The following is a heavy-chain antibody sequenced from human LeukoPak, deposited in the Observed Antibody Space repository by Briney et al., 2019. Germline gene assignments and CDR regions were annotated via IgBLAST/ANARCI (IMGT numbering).Heavy chain of an antibody. CDR1: GGSFSGYY. CDR3: ARGVYSSSPRYFDY. V-gene: IGHV4-34*01. J-gene: IGHJ4*02. CDR2: INHSGST. D-gene: IGHD6-6*01. Sequence: SETLSLTRAVYGGSFSGYYWSWIRQPPGKGLEWIGEINHSGSTNYNPSLKSRVTISVDTSKNQFSLKLSSVTAADTAVYYCARGVYSSSPRYFDYWGQGTLVTVSS.